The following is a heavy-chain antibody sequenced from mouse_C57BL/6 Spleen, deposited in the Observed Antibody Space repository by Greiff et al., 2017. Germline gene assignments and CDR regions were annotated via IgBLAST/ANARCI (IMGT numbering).Heavy chain of an antibody. CDR3: AGGSSYVRYFDV. V-gene: IGHV5-17*01. Sequence: EVKLVESGGGLVKPGGSLKLSCAASGFTFSDYGMHWVRQAPEQGLEWVAYISSGSSTIYYADTVKGRFTISRDNAKNTLFLQMTSLRSEDTAMYYCAGGSSYVRYFDVWGTGTTVTVSS. CDR1: GFTFSDYG. J-gene: IGHJ1*03. D-gene: IGHD1-1*01. CDR2: ISSGSSTI.